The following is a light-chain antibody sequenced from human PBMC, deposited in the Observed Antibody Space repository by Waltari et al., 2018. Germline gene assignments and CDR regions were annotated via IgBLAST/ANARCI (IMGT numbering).Light chain of an antibody. V-gene: IGKV3-20*01. CDR1: QSVSSIS. Sequence: IVLTQSPATMSLSPGESATLSCRASQSVSSISLVWLQQEPGQSPRIGIYGTSNRATGFPDRFSGSWAGTDFTLTIRRLEPEDFAMYYCQQYDGSVLTFGGGTKVEL. CDR2: GTS. CDR3: QQYDGSVLT. J-gene: IGKJ4*01.